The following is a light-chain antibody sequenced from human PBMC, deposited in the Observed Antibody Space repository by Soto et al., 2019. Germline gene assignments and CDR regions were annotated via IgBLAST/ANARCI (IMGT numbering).Light chain of an antibody. V-gene: IGLV3-21*02. J-gene: IGLJ2*01. CDR3: EVWDSTSDPVV. Sequence: SYELTQPPSVSVAPGQTARITCGGNNIGSKSVQWYQQKPGQAPVLAIFDDSDRPSGIPERFSGSNSGNTATLTISRVEAGDEADYYCEVWDSTSDPVVFGGGTKVTVL. CDR1: NIGSKS. CDR2: DDS.